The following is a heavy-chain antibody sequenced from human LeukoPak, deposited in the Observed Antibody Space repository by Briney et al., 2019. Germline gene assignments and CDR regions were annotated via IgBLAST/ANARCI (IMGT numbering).Heavy chain of an antibody. CDR2: ISGSGGST. D-gene: IGHD2/OR15-2a*01. CDR1: GFTFSSYA. CDR3: ARDNRGIYFLLCDQ. J-gene: IGHJ4*02. V-gene: IGHV3-23*01. Sequence: GGSLRLSCAASGFTFSSYAMSWVRQAPGKGLEWVSAISGSGGSTYYADSVKGRFTISRDNSKNTLYLQMNSLRAEDTPIYYCARDNRGIYFLLCDQWGQGTLVTVSS.